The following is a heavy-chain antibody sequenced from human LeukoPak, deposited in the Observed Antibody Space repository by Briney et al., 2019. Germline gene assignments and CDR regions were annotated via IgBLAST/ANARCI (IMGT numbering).Heavy chain of an antibody. D-gene: IGHD3-22*01. CDR1: GYTFTSYG. CDR3: ARVGTYYYDSSGHNFDY. Sequence: ASVKVSCKASGYTFTSYGISWVRQAPGQGLEWMGWISACNGNTNYAQKLQGRVTMTTDTSTSTAYMELSSLRSEDTAVYYCARVGTYYYDSSGHNFDYWGQGTLVTVSS. V-gene: IGHV1-18*01. CDR2: ISACNGNT. J-gene: IGHJ4*02.